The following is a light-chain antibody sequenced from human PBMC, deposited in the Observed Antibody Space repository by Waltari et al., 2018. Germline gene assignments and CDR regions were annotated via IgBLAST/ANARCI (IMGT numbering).Light chain of an antibody. V-gene: IGLV1-44*01. Sequence: QSVLTQPPSTSGTPGQRVTISCSGSSSTIGTNPVNWYQHLPGTAPKLLIYSNNQRPSGVPGRFSGSKSGTSASLAISGLQSEDEADYYCAAWDDTLNGYVFGTGTKVTVL. CDR2: SNN. J-gene: IGLJ1*01. CDR3: AAWDDTLNGYV. CDR1: SSTIGTNP.